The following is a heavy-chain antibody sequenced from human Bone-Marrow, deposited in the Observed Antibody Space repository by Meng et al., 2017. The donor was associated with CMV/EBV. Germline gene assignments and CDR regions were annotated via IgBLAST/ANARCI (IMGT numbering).Heavy chain of an antibody. CDR1: GGSISSSSYY. V-gene: IGHV4-39*07. Sequence: SETLSLTCTVSGGSISSSSYYWGWIRQPPGKGLEWIGSIYYSGSTYYNPSLKSRVTISVDTSKNQFSLKLSSVTAADTAVYYCARGNVDIVATMGTTCYFDYWGQGTLVTVSS. CDR2: IYYSGST. D-gene: IGHD5-12*01. CDR3: ARGNVDIVATMGTTCYFDY. J-gene: IGHJ4*02.